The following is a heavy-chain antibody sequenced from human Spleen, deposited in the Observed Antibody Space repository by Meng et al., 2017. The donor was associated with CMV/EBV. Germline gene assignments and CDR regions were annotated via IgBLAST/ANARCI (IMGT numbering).Heavy chain of an antibody. J-gene: IGHJ4*02. D-gene: IGHD5-12*01. V-gene: IGHV3-21*01. Sequence: GGSLKISCAASGFTFSSYSMNWVRQAPGKGLEWVSSISSSSSYIYYADSVKGRFTISRDNAKNSLYLQMNSLRAEDTAVYYCARDESGYSRDDYWGQGTLVTVSS. CDR2: ISSSSSYI. CDR1: GFTFSSYS. CDR3: ARDESGYSRDDY.